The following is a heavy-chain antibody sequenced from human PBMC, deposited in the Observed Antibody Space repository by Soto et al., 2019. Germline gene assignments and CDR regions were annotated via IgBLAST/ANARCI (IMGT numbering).Heavy chain of an antibody. CDR3: VRVAEMGTVTKGIYYYMDV. J-gene: IGHJ6*03. D-gene: IGHD4-17*01. V-gene: IGHV1-69*02. CDR2: IIPILVVA. CDR1: ASTFSNYT. Sequence: QVQLVQSGAEVKKPGSSVKVSCKASASTFSNYTISLVLQAPGQALAWRGRIIPILVVANYAQKFHGSVTVTADKSTSTVDMEMSSLRSEDTAVYYCVRVAEMGTVTKGIYYYMDVWGEGNTVTVSS.